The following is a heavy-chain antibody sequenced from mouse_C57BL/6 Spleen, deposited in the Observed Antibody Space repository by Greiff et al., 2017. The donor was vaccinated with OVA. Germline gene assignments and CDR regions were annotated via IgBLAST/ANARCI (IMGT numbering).Heavy chain of an antibody. D-gene: IGHD2-3*01. V-gene: IGHV1-55*01. J-gene: IGHJ3*01. CDR2: IYPGSGSN. CDR3: ARGWDDGGYYTY. CDR1: GYTFTSYW. Sequence: QVQLQQPGAELVKPGASVKMSCKASGYTFTSYWITWVKQRPGQGLEWIGDIYPGSGSNNYNEKFKSKATLTVDTSSSTAYMQLSSLTSEDSAVYYCARGWDDGGYYTYWGQGTLVTVSA.